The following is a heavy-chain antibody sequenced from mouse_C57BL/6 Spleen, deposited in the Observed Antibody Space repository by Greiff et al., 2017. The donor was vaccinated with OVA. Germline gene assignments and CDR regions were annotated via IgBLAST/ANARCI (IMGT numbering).Heavy chain of an antibody. V-gene: IGHV1-52*01. CDR1: GYTFTSYW. J-gene: IGHJ1*03. Sequence: QVQLQQPGAELVRPGSSVKLSCKASGYTFTSYWMHWVKQRPIQGLEWIGNIDPSDSETHYNQKFQDKATLTVDKSSSTAYMQLSSLTSGDSAVYYCARLGWYFDVWGTGTTVTVSS. D-gene: IGHD3-3*01. CDR3: ARLGWYFDV. CDR2: IDPSDSET.